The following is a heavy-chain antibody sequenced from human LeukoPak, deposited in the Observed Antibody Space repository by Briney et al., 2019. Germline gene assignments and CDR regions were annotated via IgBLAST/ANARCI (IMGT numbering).Heavy chain of an antibody. CDR3: AKDMRAQPAAIDY. CDR1: GFTFDDYA. CDR2: INWNSGSI. V-gene: IGHV3-9*01. D-gene: IGHD2-2*01. J-gene: IGHJ4*02. Sequence: HPGRSLRLSCAASGFTFDDYAIHWVRQAPGKDLEWVSGINWNSGSIGYADSVKGRFTISRDNAKNSLYLQMNNLRAEDTALYYCAKDMRAQPAAIDYWGQGTLVTVSS.